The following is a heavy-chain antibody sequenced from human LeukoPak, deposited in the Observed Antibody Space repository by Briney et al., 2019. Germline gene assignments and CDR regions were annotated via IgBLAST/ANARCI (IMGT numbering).Heavy chain of an antibody. CDR3: ARHDPVALYQRGMDV. CDR2: IYYLGNT. D-gene: IGHD2/OR15-2a*01. J-gene: IGHJ6*02. CDR1: GGSISGYY. Sequence: SETQSLTCTVSGGSISGYYWSCIRQPPGQGLEWIGYIYYLGNTLYNPSLKSRVTMSLDTSKNQFSLKLSSVTAADTAVYYCARHDPVALYQRGMDVWGQGTTVTVSS. V-gene: IGHV4-59*08.